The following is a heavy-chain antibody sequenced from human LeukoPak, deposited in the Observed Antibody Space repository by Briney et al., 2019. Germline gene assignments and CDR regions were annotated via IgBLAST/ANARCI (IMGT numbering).Heavy chain of an antibody. V-gene: IGHV4-39*01. J-gene: IGHJ4*02. CDR3: ARRVIVATLDF. D-gene: IGHD5-12*01. Sequence: SETLSLTCTVSGGSISSSIYYWGWIRQPPGKGLEWIGNIYYSGSTYYNPSLKSRVTISVDTSKNQFSLELISVTAADTAVYYCARRVIVATLDFWGQGTLVTVSS. CDR1: GGSISSSIYY. CDR2: IYYSGST.